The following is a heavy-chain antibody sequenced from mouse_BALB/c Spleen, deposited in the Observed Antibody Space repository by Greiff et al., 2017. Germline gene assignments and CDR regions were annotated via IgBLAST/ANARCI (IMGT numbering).Heavy chain of an antibody. V-gene: IGHV14-3*02. CDR1: GFNIKDTY. Sequence: VQLKESGAELVKPGASVKLSCTASGFNIKDTYMHWVKQRPEQGLEWIGRIDPANGNTKYDPKFQGKATITADTSSNTAYLQLSSLTSEDTAVYYCARESLDSSGYLDYWGQGTTLTVSS. J-gene: IGHJ2*01. CDR3: ARESLDSSGYLDY. CDR2: IDPANGNT. D-gene: IGHD3-2*01.